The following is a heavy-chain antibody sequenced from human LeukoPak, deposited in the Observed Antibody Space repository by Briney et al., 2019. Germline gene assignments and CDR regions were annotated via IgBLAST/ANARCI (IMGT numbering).Heavy chain of an antibody. D-gene: IGHD5-18*01. CDR1: GGSISSGDYY. Sequence: SETLSLTCTVSGGSISSGDYYWSWIRQHPGKGLEWIGYIHHSGSTYYNPSLKSRVTISVDRSKNQFSLNLSSVTAADTAVYYCARGSVTAMAHSGMDVWGQGTTVTVSS. J-gene: IGHJ6*02. CDR3: ARGSVTAMAHSGMDV. V-gene: IGHV4-31*03. CDR2: IHHSGST.